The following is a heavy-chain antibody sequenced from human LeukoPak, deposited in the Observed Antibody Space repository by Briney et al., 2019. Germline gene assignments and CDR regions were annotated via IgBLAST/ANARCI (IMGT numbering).Heavy chain of an antibody. CDR1: GFTFSSYA. V-gene: IGHV3-23*01. J-gene: IGHJ5*02. D-gene: IGHD3-16*02. CDR3: ARASKGPRNPNYDYVWGSYQFDP. Sequence: PGGSLRLSCAASGFTFSSYAMSWVRQAPGEGLEWVSAISGSGGSIYYADSVKGRFTISRDNAKNSLYLQMNSLRAEDTAVYYCARASKGPRNPNYDYVWGSYQFDPWGQGTLVTVSS. CDR2: ISGSGGSI.